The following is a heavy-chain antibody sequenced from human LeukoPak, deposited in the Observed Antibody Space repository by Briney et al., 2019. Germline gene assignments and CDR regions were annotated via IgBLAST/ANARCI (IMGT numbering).Heavy chain of an antibody. D-gene: IGHD2-15*01. CDR1: GFTFSSYA. CDR3: ARDVVETEDYFDC. Sequence: GGSLRLSCAASGFTFSSYAMSWVRQAPGKGLEWLSYISRGSNNIYYADSVKGRFTISRDNAKNSLYLQMNSLRAEDTAVYYCARDVVETEDYFDCWGQGTLVTVSS. J-gene: IGHJ4*02. CDR2: ISRGSNNI. V-gene: IGHV3-48*04.